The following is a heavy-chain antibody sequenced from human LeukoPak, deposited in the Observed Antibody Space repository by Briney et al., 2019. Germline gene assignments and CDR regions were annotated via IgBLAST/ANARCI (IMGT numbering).Heavy chain of an antibody. V-gene: IGHV1-58*01. CDR3: AADRRGSSSWMGY. Sequence: ASVKVSCKASGFTFTSSAVQWVRQARGQRLEWIGWIVVGSGNTNYAQKFQERVTITRDMSTSTAYMELSSLRSEDTAVYYCAADRRGSSSWMGYWGQGTLVTVSS. J-gene: IGHJ4*02. D-gene: IGHD1-26*01. CDR2: IVVGSGNT. CDR1: GFTFTSSA.